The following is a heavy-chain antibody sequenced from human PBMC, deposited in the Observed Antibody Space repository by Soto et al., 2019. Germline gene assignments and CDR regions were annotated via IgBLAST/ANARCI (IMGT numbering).Heavy chain of an antibody. CDR1: GYTFTSYY. CDR2: INPITGGT. D-gene: IGHD3-22*01. V-gene: IGHV1-2*02. CDR3: ARNYYDSSDRDYLDY. Sequence: ASVKVSCKASGYTFTSYYIHWVRQAPGQGLEWMGWINPITGGTNYAPKFQGRVTMTRDTSITTAYMVLSRLRSDDTAVYYCARNYYDSSDRDYLDYRGQGTPVTVSS. J-gene: IGHJ4*02.